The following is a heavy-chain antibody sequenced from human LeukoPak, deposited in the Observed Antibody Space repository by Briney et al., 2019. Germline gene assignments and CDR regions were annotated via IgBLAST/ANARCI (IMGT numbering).Heavy chain of an antibody. CDR3: ALLGIEVAGTFDY. V-gene: IGHV3-72*01. CDR2: TRNKANSYTT. J-gene: IGHJ4*02. CDR1: GFTFSDHY. D-gene: IGHD6-19*01. Sequence: PGGSLRLSCAASGFTFSDHYMDWVRPAPGKGLEWVGRTRNKANSYTTEYAASVKGRFTISRDDSRNSLYLQMNSLKTEDTAVYYCALLGIEVAGTFDYWGQGTLVTVSS.